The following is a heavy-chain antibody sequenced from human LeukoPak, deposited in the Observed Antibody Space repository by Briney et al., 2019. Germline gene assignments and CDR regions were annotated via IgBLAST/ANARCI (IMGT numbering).Heavy chain of an antibody. Sequence: GGSLRLSCAASGFTFSSYSMNWVRQAQGKGLEWVSSISSSSSYIYYADSVKGRLTISRDNAKNSLYLQMNSLRAEDTAVYYCASGGSYRSPFDYWGQGTLVTVSS. J-gene: IGHJ4*02. V-gene: IGHV3-21*01. CDR3: ASGGSYRSPFDY. D-gene: IGHD1-26*01. CDR1: GFTFSSYS. CDR2: ISSSSSYI.